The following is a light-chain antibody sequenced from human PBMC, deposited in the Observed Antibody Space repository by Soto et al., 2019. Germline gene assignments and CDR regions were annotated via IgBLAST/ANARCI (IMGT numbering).Light chain of an antibody. J-gene: IGLJ2*01. CDR3: SSYAGSSNVV. Sequence: QSALTQPPSASGSPGQSVTIACTGTSSDVGGYNYVSWYQQHPGKAPKLMIYEVSKRPSGVPDRFSGSKSGNTASLTVSGLQPEDEADYYCSSYAGSSNVVFGGGTQLTV. CDR2: EVS. V-gene: IGLV2-8*01. CDR1: SSDVGGYNY.